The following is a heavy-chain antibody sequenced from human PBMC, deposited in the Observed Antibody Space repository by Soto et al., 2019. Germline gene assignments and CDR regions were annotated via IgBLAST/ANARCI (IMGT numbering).Heavy chain of an antibody. D-gene: IGHD1-26*01. CDR2: IYTSGTT. CDR1: GGSIRGYY. Sequence: SETLSLTCNVSGGSIRGYYWSWIRQPAGKALEWIVRIYTSGTTNYNPSLTSRATILIDTSKNPFSLKLSSVTAADTVVYYCAREGASGFGMDVLGQGTTVTVSS. V-gene: IGHV4-4*07. CDR3: AREGASGFGMDV. J-gene: IGHJ6*02.